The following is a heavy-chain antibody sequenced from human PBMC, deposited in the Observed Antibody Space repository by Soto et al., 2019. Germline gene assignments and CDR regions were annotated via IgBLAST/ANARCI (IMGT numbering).Heavy chain of an antibody. CDR3: AHSAWFGELL. CDR1: GFSLSTRGVG. Sequence: QITLKESGPTLVRPTQTLTLTCTFSGFSLSTRGVGVGWIRQPPGKALEWLAIIYLDDDKRYSPSLKSRLTVTKDTYKNHVVLIMINLVPVETATYYCAHSAWFGELLWGQGTRVTVSS. J-gene: IGHJ4*02. CDR2: IYLDDDK. V-gene: IGHV2-5*02. D-gene: IGHD3-10*01.